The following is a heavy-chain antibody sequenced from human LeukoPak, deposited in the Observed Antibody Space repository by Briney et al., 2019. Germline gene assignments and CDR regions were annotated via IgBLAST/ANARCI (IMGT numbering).Heavy chain of an antibody. CDR2: IYYSGST. Sequence: SETLSLTCTVSGGSISSSSYYWGWIRQPPGKGLEWIGSIYYSGSTYYNPSLKSRVTISVDTSKNQFSLKLSSVTAADTAVYYCAGLVVAGTMDYWGQGTLVTVSS. V-gene: IGHV4-39*01. D-gene: IGHD6-19*01. J-gene: IGHJ4*02. CDR1: GGSISSSSYY. CDR3: AGLVVAGTMDY.